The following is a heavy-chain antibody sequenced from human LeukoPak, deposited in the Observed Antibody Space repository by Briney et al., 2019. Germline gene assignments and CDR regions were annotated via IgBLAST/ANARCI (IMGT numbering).Heavy chain of an antibody. CDR3: ARENFWSGYYPSRSFDY. J-gene: IGHJ4*02. D-gene: IGHD3-3*01. V-gene: IGHV4-31*03. CDR1: GGSISSGGYY. CDR2: IYYSGST. Sequence: SETLSLTCTVSGGSISSGGYYWSWIRQHPGKGLEWIGYIYYSGSTYYNPSLKSRVTISVDTSKNQFSLKLSSVTAADTAVYYCARENFWSGYYPSRSFDYWGQGTLVTVSS.